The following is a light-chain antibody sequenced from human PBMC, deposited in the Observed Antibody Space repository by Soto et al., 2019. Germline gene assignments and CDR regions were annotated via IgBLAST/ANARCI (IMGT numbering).Light chain of an antibody. CDR1: QSVSSNY. CDR3: QQYGGSPRT. V-gene: IGKV3-20*01. Sequence: EIVLTQSPGTLSLSPGERATLSCTASQSVSSNYLAWYQQKPGQAPRLLIYGASSRATGIPDRFSGSGSGTDFTLTISRLEPEDFAVYYCQQYGGSPRTFGQGTKVVIK. CDR2: GAS. J-gene: IGKJ1*01.